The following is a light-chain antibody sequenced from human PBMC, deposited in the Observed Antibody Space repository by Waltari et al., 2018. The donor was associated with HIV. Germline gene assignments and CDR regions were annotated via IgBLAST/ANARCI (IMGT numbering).Light chain of an antibody. CDR1: QSVFYSSDNKNY. CDR2: WAA. Sequence: DIVMTQSPDSLTVSLGERATFNCKSSQSVFYSSDNKNYLAWYQQKPGQPPKLLIYWAATRESGVPDRFSGSGAGTDFTLTSTSLQAEDVAVYYCQQYYSTPFTFGPGTKVDIK. CDR3: QQYYSTPFT. J-gene: IGKJ3*01. V-gene: IGKV4-1*01.